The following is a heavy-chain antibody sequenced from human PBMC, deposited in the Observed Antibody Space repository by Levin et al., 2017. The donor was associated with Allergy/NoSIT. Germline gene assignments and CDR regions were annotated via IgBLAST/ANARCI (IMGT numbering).Heavy chain of an antibody. D-gene: IGHD2-2*01. CDR1: GFIFDGYV. J-gene: IGHJ4*02. CDR2: IRSKAYGGTT. CDR3: TRVYRGFCYASDF. Sequence: GGSLRLSCTTSGFIFDGYVMSWFRQAPGKGLEWVGFIRSKAYGGTTEHAASVKGRFTVSRDDSTSTAYLQLNSLQTEDTAVYYCTRVYRGFCYASDFWGQGTLVTVSS. V-gene: IGHV3-49*03.